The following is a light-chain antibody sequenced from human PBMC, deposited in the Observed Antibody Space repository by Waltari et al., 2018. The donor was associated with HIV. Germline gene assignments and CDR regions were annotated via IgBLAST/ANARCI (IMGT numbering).Light chain of an antibody. V-gene: IGLV2-14*01. CDR3: SSYTSSSTLSYV. CDR2: EVS. Sequence: QSALTQPASVSGSPGQSLTISCPGTSSDVGGYNHVSWYQQHPGKAPKRMIYEVSNRPSGVSNRFSGSKSGNTASLTISGLQAEDEADYYCSSYTSSSTLSYVFGTGTKVTVL. CDR1: SSDVGGYNH. J-gene: IGLJ1*01.